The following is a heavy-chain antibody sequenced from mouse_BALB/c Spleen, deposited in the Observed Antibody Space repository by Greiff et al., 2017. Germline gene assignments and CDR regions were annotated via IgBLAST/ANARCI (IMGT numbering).Heavy chain of an antibody. Sequence: VQLQQSGAELVRPGTSVKVSCKASGYAFTNYLIEWVKQRPGQGLEWIGVINPGSGGTNYNEKFKGKATLTADKSSSTAYMQLSSLTSDDSAVYFCARSGGSPFFAYWGQGTLVTVSA. CDR3: ARSGGSPFFAY. CDR2: INPGSGGT. V-gene: IGHV1-54*01. J-gene: IGHJ3*01. D-gene: IGHD3-1*01. CDR1: GYAFTNYL.